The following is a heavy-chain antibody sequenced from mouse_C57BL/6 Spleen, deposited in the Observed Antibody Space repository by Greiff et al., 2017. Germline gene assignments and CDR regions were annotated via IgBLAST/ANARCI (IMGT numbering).Heavy chain of an antibody. CDR3: ARHTTTVVGPFDY. CDR1: GYTFTSYW. V-gene: IGHV1-72*01. J-gene: IGHJ2*01. Sequence: VQLQQPGAELVKPGASVKLSCKASGYTFTSYWMHWVKQRPGRGLEWIGRIDPNSGGTKYNEKFKSKATLTVDKPSSTAYMQLSSLTSEDAAVYYCARHTTTVVGPFDYWGQGTTLTVSS. CDR2: IDPNSGGT. D-gene: IGHD1-1*01.